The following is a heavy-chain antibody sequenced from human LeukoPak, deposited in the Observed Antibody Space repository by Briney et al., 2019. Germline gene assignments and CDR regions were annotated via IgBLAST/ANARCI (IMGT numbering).Heavy chain of an antibody. CDR1: GYTFTSYY. CDR2: IDPSGGST. V-gene: IGHV1-46*01. CDR3: ARDMSMVRGVILKGRFDY. D-gene: IGHD3-10*01. Sequence: GASVKVSCKASGYTFTSYYMNWVRQAPGQGLEWMRIIDPSGGSTYYAQKFQGRVTMTRDMSTSTVYMELSSLRSEDTAVYYCARDMSMVRGVILKGRFDYWGQGTLVTVSS. J-gene: IGHJ4*02.